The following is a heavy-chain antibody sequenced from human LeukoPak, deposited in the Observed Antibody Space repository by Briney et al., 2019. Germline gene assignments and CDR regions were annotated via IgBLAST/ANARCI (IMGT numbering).Heavy chain of an antibody. Sequence: GGSLRLSCAASGFTFSSYWMSWVRQAPGKGLVWVSRINSDGSSTSYADSVKGRFTISRDNAKNTLYLHMSSLRAGDTAIYYCATEQEGRRAAFDHWGQGTLVTVSS. CDR1: GFTFSSYW. CDR3: ATEQEGRRAAFDH. D-gene: IGHD1/OR15-1a*01. CDR2: INSDGSST. V-gene: IGHV3-74*01. J-gene: IGHJ4*02.